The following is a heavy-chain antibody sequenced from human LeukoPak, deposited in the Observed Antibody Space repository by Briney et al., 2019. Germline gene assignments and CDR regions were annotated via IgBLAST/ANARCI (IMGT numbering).Heavy chain of an antibody. Sequence: ASVKVSCKSSGYTFTNYYIRWVRQAPGQGLEWLGIINPSTGNTRYAQKFQGRVTLTRDTSTSTVYMDLSSLRSEDTAVYYCAREAILPPHKRFDPWGQGTLVTVSS. V-gene: IGHV1-46*01. J-gene: IGHJ5*02. CDR1: GYTFTNYY. D-gene: IGHD1-26*01. CDR2: INPSTGNT. CDR3: AREAILPPHKRFDP.